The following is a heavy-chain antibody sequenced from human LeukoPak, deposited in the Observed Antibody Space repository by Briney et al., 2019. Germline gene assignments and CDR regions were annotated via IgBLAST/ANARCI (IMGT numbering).Heavy chain of an antibody. V-gene: IGHV1-18*01. J-gene: IGHJ4*02. Sequence: ASVKVSCKASGYTFTSYGISWVRQAPGQGLEWMGWISAYNGNTNYAQKLQGRVTMTTDTSTSTAYMELRSLRSDDTAVYYCARVGYRHYHGSGSYYPIDYWGQGTLVTVSS. CDR3: ARVGYRHYHGSGSYYPIDY. CDR2: ISAYNGNT. D-gene: IGHD3-10*01. CDR1: GYTFTSYG.